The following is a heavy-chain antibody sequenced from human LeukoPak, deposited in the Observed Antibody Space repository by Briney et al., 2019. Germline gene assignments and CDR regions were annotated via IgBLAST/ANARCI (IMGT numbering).Heavy chain of an antibody. CDR2: VHSSGDI. CDR1: GVSITSGSYY. D-gene: IGHD3-16*01. CDR3: ARGASPKDAVFFDY. V-gene: IGHV4-61*02. Sequence: SDTLSLPCSVSGVSITSGSYYWGWIRQSAGKGLEWIGRVHSSGDIYHNAAFRSRAAVSGDASKNQFSLQLNSVTAADTAVYYCARGASPKDAVFFDYWGQGALITVSS. J-gene: IGHJ4*02.